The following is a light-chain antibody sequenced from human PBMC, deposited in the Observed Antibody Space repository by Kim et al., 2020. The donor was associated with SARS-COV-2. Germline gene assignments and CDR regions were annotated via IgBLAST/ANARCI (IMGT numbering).Light chain of an antibody. CDR1: ILEDKY. CDR2: QHD. V-gene: IGLV3-1*01. CDR3: QAWDSSAAV. J-gene: IGLJ2*01. Sequence: SVSPGQTARTAGSGDILEDKYAFWYQQKPAPAPVLVMFQHDKRPSGISQRFSGSNSGNTAILTISGTRTIDEADYYCQAWDSSAAVFGGGTQLTVL.